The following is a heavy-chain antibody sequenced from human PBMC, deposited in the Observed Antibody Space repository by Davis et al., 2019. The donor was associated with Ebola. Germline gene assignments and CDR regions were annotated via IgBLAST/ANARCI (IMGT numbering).Heavy chain of an antibody. Sequence: SETLSLTCTVSGGSFSSSTYYWGWIRQPPGRGLEWIGSISYSGTTHYNPSLKSRVTISVDTSKNQFSLKLSSVTAADTAVYYCARDVGYCTNGVCFGEYYFDYWGQGTLVTVSS. CDR2: ISYSGTT. CDR1: GGSFSSSTYY. J-gene: IGHJ4*02. CDR3: ARDVGYCTNGVCFGEYYFDY. V-gene: IGHV4-39*07. D-gene: IGHD2-8*01.